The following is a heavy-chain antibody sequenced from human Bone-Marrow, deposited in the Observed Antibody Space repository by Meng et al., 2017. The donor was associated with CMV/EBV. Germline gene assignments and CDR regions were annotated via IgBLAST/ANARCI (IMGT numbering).Heavy chain of an antibody. J-gene: IGHJ1*01. CDR2: IRYDGSDK. D-gene: IGHD2-2*01. V-gene: IGHV3-30*02. CDR3: RGSTGQL. Sequence: GESLKISCAASEFTFRSYGMHWVRQAPGKGLEWVAFIRYDGSDKVHADSVKGRFTISRDNSNNTLYLKMNSLRAEDTAVYYCRGSTGQLWGQGTLVTVSS. CDR1: EFTFRSYG.